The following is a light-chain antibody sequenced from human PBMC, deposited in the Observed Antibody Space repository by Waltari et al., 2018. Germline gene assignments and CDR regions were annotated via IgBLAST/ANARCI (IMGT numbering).Light chain of an antibody. J-gene: IGKJ1*01. V-gene: IGKV3-20*01. Sequence: LLPSPPAPSFLPRGEAATPSGRAQRRGSNYLAWYQQRPGQAPRLLISAASTRATGIPDRFSGSGSGTDFSLTISRLEPEDFAVYYCQNHERLPANFGQGTKVEIK. CDR2: AAS. CDR3: QNHERLPAN. CDR1: RRGSNY.